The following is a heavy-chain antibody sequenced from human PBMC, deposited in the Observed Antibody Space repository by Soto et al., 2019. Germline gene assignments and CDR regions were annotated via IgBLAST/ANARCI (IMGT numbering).Heavy chain of an antibody. CDR1: GCSINTYY. CDR3: ARQYNWNYLCDY. V-gene: IGHV4-59*08. D-gene: IGHD1-7*01. Sequence: SETLSLTCTVSGCSINTYYWSWFRQPPGKGLEWIGYIYYSGSTTYNPSLKSRVTISVDTSKNQFSLKLNSVTAADTAVYYCARQYNWNYLCDYWGQGTLVTVSS. J-gene: IGHJ4*02. CDR2: IYYSGST.